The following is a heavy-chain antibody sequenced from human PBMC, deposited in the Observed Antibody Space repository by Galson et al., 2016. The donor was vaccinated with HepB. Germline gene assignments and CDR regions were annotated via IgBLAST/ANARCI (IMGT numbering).Heavy chain of an antibody. V-gene: IGHV3-20*04. Sequence: SLRLSCAVSGFSFADYGMSWVRQAPGKGLEWVSGISWTGGRTGYGDSVKGRFTISRDNAKNSLYLQMSGLTVEDTALYYCARVDGAGNYVNFQFDHWGQGTLVTVSS. CDR3: ARVDGAGNYVNFQFDH. J-gene: IGHJ4*02. CDR2: ISWTGGRT. D-gene: IGHD3-10*01. CDR1: GFSFADYG.